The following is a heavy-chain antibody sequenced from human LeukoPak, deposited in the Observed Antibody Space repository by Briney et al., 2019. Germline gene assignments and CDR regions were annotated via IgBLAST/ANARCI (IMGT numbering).Heavy chain of an antibody. V-gene: IGHV3-9*01. CDR3: AKGPSLHQLDY. D-gene: IGHD3-16*02. CDR1: GFNFDDYA. Sequence: PGGSLRLSCAASGFNFDDYAMHWVRHAPGKGLEWVSGISWNSDSMVYADSVKGRFTVSRDNAKNSLYLQMNSLRTEDTALYYCAKGPSLHQLDYWGQGTLVTVSS. J-gene: IGHJ4*02. CDR2: ISWNSDSM.